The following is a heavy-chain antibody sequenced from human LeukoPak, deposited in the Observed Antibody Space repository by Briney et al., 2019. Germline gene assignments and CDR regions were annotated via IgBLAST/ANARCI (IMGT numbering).Heavy chain of an antibody. V-gene: IGHV3-48*04. Sequence: PGGSLRLSCAASGFAFSSYGMSWVRQAPGKGLEWVSYISSSGSTIYYADSVKGRFTISRDNAKNSLYLQMNSLRAEDTAVYYCAELGITMIGGVWGKGTTVTISS. CDR1: GFAFSSYG. CDR3: AELGITMIGGV. CDR2: ISSSGSTI. D-gene: IGHD3-10*02. J-gene: IGHJ6*04.